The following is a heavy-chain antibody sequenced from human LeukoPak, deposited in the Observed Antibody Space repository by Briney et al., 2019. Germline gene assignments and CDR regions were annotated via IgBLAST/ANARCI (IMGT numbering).Heavy chain of an antibody. V-gene: IGHV3-11*05. CDR3: ARGLRSGADWFDA. CDR2: ISSRSSYT. D-gene: IGHD4-17*01. CDR1: GFTFSDYY. J-gene: IGHJ5*02. Sequence: GGSLSLSCAASGFTFSDYYMTWMRQAPGKGLEWVSYISSRSSYTNYADSVTGRFTISRDNAKNSLNLHMSSLRVEDTAVYYCARGLRSGADWFDAWGQGTLVRVFS.